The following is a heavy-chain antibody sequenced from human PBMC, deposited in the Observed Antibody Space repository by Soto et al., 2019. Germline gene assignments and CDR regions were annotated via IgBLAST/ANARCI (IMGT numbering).Heavy chain of an antibody. V-gene: IGHV3-21*01. CDR2: ISSGSSLL. CDR3: ARVPDSSAYYYYFEC. CDR1: GFTFSSYT. D-gene: IGHD3-22*01. Sequence: GGSLRLSCAASGFTFSSYTMHWVRQAPGKGLEWVSSISSGSSLLYYADSVRGRFTISRDNAKNSLYLQMNSLRADDTAVYYCARVPDSSAYYYYFECWAQAILVAASS. J-gene: IGHJ4*02.